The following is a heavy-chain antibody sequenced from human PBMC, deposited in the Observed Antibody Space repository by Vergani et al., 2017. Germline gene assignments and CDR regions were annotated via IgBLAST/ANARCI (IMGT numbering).Heavy chain of an antibody. D-gene: IGHD5-24*01. CDR2: MYSTTGSF. CDR3: ARDGGYKAMDV. V-gene: IGHV4-4*07. Sequence: QVQLQESGPGQVRPSETLSLTCSVSGDSKDGDFWSWIRQPAGKGLEWIGRMYSTTGSFDYNPSLKSRLTMSFDMSKNQFFLKLRSVTAADTGVYSCARDGGYKAMDVWGRGTTVIVSS. CDR1: GDSKDGDF. J-gene: IGHJ6*04.